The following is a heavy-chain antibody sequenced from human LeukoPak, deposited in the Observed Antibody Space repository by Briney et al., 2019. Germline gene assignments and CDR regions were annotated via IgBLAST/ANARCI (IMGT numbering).Heavy chain of an antibody. CDR3: ARDRRGGDAFDI. CDR1: GYTFTGYY. D-gene: IGHD6-25*01. Sequence: ASVKVSCKTPGYTFTGYYMHWVRQAPGQGLEWMGGIIPMSGIANYAQKFQGRVTITADKSTSTDYMELSSLRSEDTAVYYCARDRRGGDAFDIWGQGTMVTVSS. J-gene: IGHJ3*02. CDR2: IIPMSGIA. V-gene: IGHV1-69*10.